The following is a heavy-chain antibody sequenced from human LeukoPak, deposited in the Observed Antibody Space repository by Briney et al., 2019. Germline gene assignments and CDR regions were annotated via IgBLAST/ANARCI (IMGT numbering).Heavy chain of an antibody. CDR3: ARGILGELTSSDY. CDR1: GGAFSSYA. V-gene: IGHV1-69*01. J-gene: IGHJ4*02. Sequence: SVKVSCKASGGAFSSYAISWVRQAPGQGLEWMGGIIPIFGTANYAQKFQGRVTITADESTSTAYMELSSLRSEDTAVYYCARGILGELTSSDYWGQGTLVTVSS. CDR2: IIPIFGTA. D-gene: IGHD1-26*01.